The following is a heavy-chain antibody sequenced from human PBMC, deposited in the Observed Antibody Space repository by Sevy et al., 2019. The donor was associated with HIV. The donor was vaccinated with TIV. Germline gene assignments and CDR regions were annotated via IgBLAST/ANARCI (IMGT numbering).Heavy chain of an antibody. CDR1: GGSISGYY. CDR2: IYYTKTT. J-gene: IGHJ6*02. CDR3: ARATPDLYYGMDV. Sequence: PSETLSLTCTVSGGSISGYYRTWIRQPPGKGLEWIGYIYYTKTTNYNPSLKSRVTISEDTSKNQFSLKLTSVTAADTAIYYWARATPDLYYGMDVWGQGTTVTVSS. V-gene: IGHV4-59*01.